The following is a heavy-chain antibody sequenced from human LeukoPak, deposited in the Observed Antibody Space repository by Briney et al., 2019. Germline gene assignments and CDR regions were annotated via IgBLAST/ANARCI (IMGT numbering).Heavy chain of an antibody. CDR1: GFSFSGYG. V-gene: IGHV3-33*03. CDR2: IWYDGSNI. J-gene: IGHJ4*02. CDR3: GRGLQLGAIEY. D-gene: IGHD1-26*01. Sequence: GGSLRLSCAASGFSFSGYGMHWVRQAPGKGLEWVAVIWYDGSNIHYEESVKGRFTISRDNAKNSLYLQMNSLRAEDTAVYYCGRGLQLGAIEYWGQGTLVTVSS.